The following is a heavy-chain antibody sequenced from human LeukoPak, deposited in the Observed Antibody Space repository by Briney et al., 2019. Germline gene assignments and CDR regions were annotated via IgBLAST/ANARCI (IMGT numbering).Heavy chain of an antibody. CDR2: INHSGST. J-gene: IGHJ5*02. CDR3: ARGRLYYYGSGNRSGGYWFDP. V-gene: IGHV4-34*01. Sequence: SETLSLTCAVSGGSFSGYYWSWIRQPPGKGLEWIGEINHSGSTNYNPSLKSRVTISVDTSKNQFSLKLSSVSAADTAVYYCARGRLYYYGSGNRSGGYWFDPWGQGTLVTVSS. D-gene: IGHD3-10*01. CDR1: GGSFSGYY.